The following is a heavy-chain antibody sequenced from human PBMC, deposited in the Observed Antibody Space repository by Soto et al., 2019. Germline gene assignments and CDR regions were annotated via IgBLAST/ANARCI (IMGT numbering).Heavy chain of an antibody. CDR2: INPSGGST. CDR3: ARVGSSSWYGYDAFDI. Sequence: SVKVSCKASGYTITSYYMHWVRQAPEKRLEWMGIINPSGGSTSYAQKFQGRVTMTRDTSTSTVYMELSSLRSEDTAVFYCARVGSSSWYGYDAFDIWGQGTMVTVSS. J-gene: IGHJ3*02. D-gene: IGHD6-13*01. V-gene: IGHV1-46*03. CDR1: GYTITSYY.